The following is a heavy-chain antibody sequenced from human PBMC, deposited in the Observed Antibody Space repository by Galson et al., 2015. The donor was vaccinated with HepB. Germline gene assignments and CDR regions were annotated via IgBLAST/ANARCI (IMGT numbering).Heavy chain of an antibody. Sequence: SVKVSCKASGYTFTDYHMHWVRQAPGQGLEWMGWINPNTGGTKYAQKFQGRVTLTRDTSISAAYMDLSSLTFDDTAVYYCARHNENGLYCFDPWGQGSLVTVSS. CDR1: GYTFTDYH. CDR3: ARHNENGLYCFDP. D-gene: IGHD2-8*01. J-gene: IGHJ5*02. CDR2: INPNTGGT. V-gene: IGHV1-2*02.